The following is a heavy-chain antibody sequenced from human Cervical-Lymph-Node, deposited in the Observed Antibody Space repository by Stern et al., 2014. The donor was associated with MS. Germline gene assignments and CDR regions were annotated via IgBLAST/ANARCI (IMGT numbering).Heavy chain of an antibody. CDR1: GFTFSSYG. D-gene: IGHD1-26*01. J-gene: IGHJ6*02. CDR3: AKDLGGSYYHYYYGMDV. V-gene: IGHV3-30*18. Sequence: VQLLESGGGVVQPGRSLRLSCAASGFTFSSYGMHWVRQAPGKGLEWVAGISYDGRNQNYAHSVKGRFNISRDNSQNTLILQMNSLEAEDTAVYYCAKDLGGSYYHYYYGMDVWGQGTTVTVSS. CDR2: ISYDGRNQ.